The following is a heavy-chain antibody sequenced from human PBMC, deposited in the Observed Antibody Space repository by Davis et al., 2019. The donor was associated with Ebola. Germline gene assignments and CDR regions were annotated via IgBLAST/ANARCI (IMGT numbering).Heavy chain of an antibody. CDR2: ISGYNGNT. D-gene: IGHD2-21*02. J-gene: IGHJ6*04. V-gene: IGHV1-18*04. Sequence: ASVKVSCKASGYMFTNYGISWVRQAPGQGLEWMGWISGYNGNTDYAQTVQGRVSMTTDTSTSTTYMELRSLRSEDTAVYYCAREPIVVVTALYYYYGMDVWGKGTTVTVSS. CDR1: GYMFTNYG. CDR3: AREPIVVVTALYYYYGMDV.